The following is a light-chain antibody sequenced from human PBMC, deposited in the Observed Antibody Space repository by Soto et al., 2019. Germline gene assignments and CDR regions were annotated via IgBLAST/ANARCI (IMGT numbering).Light chain of an antibody. Sequence: ETVMTQSPATLSVSPGERVNLSCRASQSVSSNLAWYQQKSGQAPRLLIYGASTRATGITARFSGSGSGTEFTLTISSLQSEDFAIYYGQQYNNWPPVTFGQGTRLEIK. V-gene: IGKV3-15*01. CDR2: GAS. CDR1: QSVSSN. J-gene: IGKJ5*01. CDR3: QQYNNWPPVT.